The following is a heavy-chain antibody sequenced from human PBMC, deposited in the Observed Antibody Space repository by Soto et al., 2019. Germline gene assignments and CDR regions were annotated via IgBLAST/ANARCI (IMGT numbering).Heavy chain of an antibody. V-gene: IGHV3-15*01. CDR3: SGITVANPESWD. CDR1: GFTFTDAW. CDR2: IKSKTDGGTT. J-gene: IGHJ4*02. Sequence: EVQLVESGGGLVKPGGSLRLSCAASGFTFTDAWMSWVRQAPGKGLEWVGRIKSKTDGGTTDYAAPVTGRFTISRDXSKETLYLKLDGRRKEDTGVYYCSGITVANPESWDWGPGTLVTVSP. D-gene: IGHD4-17*01.